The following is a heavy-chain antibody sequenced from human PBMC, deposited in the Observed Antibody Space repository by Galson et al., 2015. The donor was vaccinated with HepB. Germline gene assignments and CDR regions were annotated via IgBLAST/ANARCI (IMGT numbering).Heavy chain of an antibody. CDR3: VRLSYIGSSGSKAFDY. Sequence: SLRLSCAASGFTNYWMHWVRQAPGRGLVWVSRINSDGSSTSYADSVKGRFTISRDNAKNTLYLQMNSLRDEDTAVYYCVRLSYIGSSGSKAFDYWGQGTLVTVSS. CDR2: INSDGSST. D-gene: IGHD3-22*01. V-gene: IGHV3-74*01. J-gene: IGHJ4*02. CDR1: GFTNYW.